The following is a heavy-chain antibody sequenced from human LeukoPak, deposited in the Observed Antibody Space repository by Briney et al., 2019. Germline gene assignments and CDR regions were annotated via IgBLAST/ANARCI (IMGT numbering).Heavy chain of an antibody. CDR2: IYPGGSA. D-gene: IGHD3-3*01. V-gene: IGHV3-53*01. J-gene: IGHJ3*02. Sequence: PGGSLRLSCEASEFTVSSTYITWLRQAPGKGLEWVSVIYPGGSALYADSVQGRFTISRDISQNIVYPQINNLRAEDTAVYYCARDRRSGLGHAFDIWGQGTMVTVSS. CDR1: EFTVSSTY. CDR3: ARDRRSGLGHAFDI.